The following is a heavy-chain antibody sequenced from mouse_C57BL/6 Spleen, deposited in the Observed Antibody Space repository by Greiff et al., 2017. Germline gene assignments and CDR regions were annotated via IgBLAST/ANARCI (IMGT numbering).Heavy chain of an antibody. D-gene: IGHD1-1*01. CDR2: ISGGGGNT. Sequence: EVKLMESGGGLVKPGGSLKLSCAASGFTFSSDTMPWVRQTPEKRLEWVATISGGGGNTYYPDSVKGRFTISRDNAKNTLYLQRSSLRSEDSALYYCERQGFYSYGSSYAMDYWGQGTSVTVSS. CDR3: ERQGFYSYGSSYAMDY. V-gene: IGHV5-9*01. J-gene: IGHJ4*01. CDR1: GFTFSSDT.